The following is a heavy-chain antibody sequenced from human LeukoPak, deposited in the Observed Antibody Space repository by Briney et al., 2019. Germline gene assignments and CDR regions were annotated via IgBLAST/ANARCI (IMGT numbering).Heavy chain of an antibody. CDR2: ISGSGGST. CDR1: GFTFSSYG. CDR3: AKDLFF. V-gene: IGHV3-23*01. D-gene: IGHD3-9*01. Sequence: RGSLRLSCAASGFTFSSYGMSWVRQAPGKGLEWVSAISGSGGSTYYADSVKGRFSISRDNARNTLYLQMYSLRPDDTAVYYCAKDLFFWGQGTVVTVSS. J-gene: IGHJ3*01.